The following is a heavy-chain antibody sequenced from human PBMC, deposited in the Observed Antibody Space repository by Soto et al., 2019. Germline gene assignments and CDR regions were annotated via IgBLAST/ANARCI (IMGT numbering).Heavy chain of an antibody. D-gene: IGHD6-6*01. Sequence: GGSLRLSCAASGFTFDDYAMHWVRQAPGKGLEWVSGISWNSGSIGYADSVEGRFTISRDNAKNSLYLQMNSLRAEDTALYYCAKDRGSSEEYYYYYGMDVWGQGTTVTVSS. J-gene: IGHJ6*02. CDR3: AKDRGSSEEYYYYYGMDV. CDR2: ISWNSGSI. CDR1: GFTFDDYA. V-gene: IGHV3-9*01.